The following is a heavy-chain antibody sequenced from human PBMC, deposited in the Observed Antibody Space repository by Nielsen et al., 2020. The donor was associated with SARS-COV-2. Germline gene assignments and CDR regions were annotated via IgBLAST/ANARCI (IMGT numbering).Heavy chain of an antibody. CDR3: AREPNYDILTGYSNDY. CDR1: GYTFTSYA. J-gene: IGHJ4*02. D-gene: IGHD3-9*01. Sequence: ASVKISCKASGYTFTSYAMNWVRQAPGQGLEWMGWINTNTGNPTYAQGFTGRFVFSLDTSVSTAYLQISSLKAEDTAVYYCAREPNYDILTGYSNDYWGQGTLVTVSS. V-gene: IGHV7-4-1*02. CDR2: INTNTGNP.